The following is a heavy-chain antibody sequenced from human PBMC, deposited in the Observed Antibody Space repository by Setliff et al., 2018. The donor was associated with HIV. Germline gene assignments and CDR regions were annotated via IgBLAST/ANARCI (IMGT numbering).Heavy chain of an antibody. V-gene: IGHV1-46*01. CDR2: VNSGSGST. CDR3: ARRVSYATSGYPLGY. CDR1: GYTFINFY. D-gene: IGHD5-12*01. Sequence: ASVKVSCKASGYTFINFYLHWVRLAPGQGLEWMGMVNSGSGSTVFAQKFQGRVTMTTDTSTNTVYLELTSLRSEDTAVYFCARRVSYATSGYPLGYWGQGTLVTVSS. J-gene: IGHJ4*02.